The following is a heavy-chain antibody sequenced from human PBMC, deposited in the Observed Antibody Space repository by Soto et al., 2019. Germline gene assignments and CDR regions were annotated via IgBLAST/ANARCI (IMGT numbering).Heavy chain of an antibody. V-gene: IGHV4-4*02. Sequence: SETLSLTCAVSGGSISSSNWWSWVRQPPGKGLEWIGEIYHSGSTNYNPSLKSRVTISVDKSKNQFSLKLSSVTAADTAVYYCARSDSTSWYVYYFDYWGQGTLVTVSS. CDR2: IYHSGST. D-gene: IGHD6-13*01. J-gene: IGHJ4*02. CDR1: GGSISSSNW. CDR3: ARSDSTSWYVYYFDY.